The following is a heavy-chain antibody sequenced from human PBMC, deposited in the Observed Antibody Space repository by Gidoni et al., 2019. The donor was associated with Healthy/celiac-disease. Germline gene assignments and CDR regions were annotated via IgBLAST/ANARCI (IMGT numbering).Heavy chain of an antibody. D-gene: IGHD6-19*01. V-gene: IGHV3-9*01. CDR3: AKDAYSSGWPRFDY. Sequence: ESVSGISWNSGSIGYADSVKGRFTISRDNAKNSLYLQMISLRAEDTALYYCAKDAYSSGWPRFDYWGQGTLVTVSS. J-gene: IGHJ4*02. CDR2: ISWNSGSI.